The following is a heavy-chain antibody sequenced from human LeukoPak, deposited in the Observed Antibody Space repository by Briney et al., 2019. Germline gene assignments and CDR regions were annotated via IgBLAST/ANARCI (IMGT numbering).Heavy chain of an antibody. CDR2: ISYDGSNK. D-gene: IGHD3-3*01. V-gene: IGHV3-30-3*01. CDR3: ARAGRVLEWLLDY. CDR1: GFTFSSYA. J-gene: IGHJ4*02. Sequence: GGSLRLSCAASGFTFSSYAMHWVRQAPGKGLEWVAVISYDGSNKYYADSVKGRFTISRDNSKNTLYLQMNSLRAEDTAVYYCARAGRVLEWLLDYWGQGTLVTVSS.